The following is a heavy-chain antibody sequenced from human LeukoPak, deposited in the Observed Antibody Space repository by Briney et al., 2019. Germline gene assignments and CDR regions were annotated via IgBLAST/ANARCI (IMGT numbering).Heavy chain of an antibody. Sequence: GRSLRLSCAASGFTFSSYAMHWVRQAPGKGLEWVAVISYDGSNKYYADSVKGRFTISRDNAKNSLYLQMNSLRAEDTAVYYCARGYRTYGGNGPWAFDIWGQGTMVTVSS. D-gene: IGHD4-23*01. J-gene: IGHJ3*02. CDR1: GFTFSSYA. CDR2: ISYDGSNK. V-gene: IGHV3-30*04. CDR3: ARGYRTYGGNGPWAFDI.